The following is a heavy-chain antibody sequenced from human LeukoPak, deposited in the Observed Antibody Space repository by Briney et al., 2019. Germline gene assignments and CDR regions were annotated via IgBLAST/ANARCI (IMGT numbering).Heavy chain of an antibody. Sequence: GASVKVSCKASGFTFGAFGISWVRQAPGQGLEWVGCISGYIAAANYAQKFQDRVTMTTDRSTSTAYLELVSLRPDDTAVYYCGRGKGSYYYGVDVWGQGTTVTVSS. CDR2: ISGYIAAA. CDR3: GRGKGSYYYGVDV. V-gene: IGHV1-18*01. D-gene: IGHD3-10*01. CDR1: GFTFGAFG. J-gene: IGHJ6*02.